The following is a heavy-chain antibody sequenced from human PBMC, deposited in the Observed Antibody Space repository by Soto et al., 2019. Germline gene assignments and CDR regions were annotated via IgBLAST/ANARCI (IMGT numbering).Heavy chain of an antibody. J-gene: IGHJ6*03. CDR3: AGTTSHYWYYMDV. Sequence: SQTLSLTCVISGDSVSSNSAAWNCIRQSPSRGLEWLGRTYYRTRWYYEYAVSVRSRITVNPDTSKNQFSLQLTSVTPEDTAVYYCAGTTSHYWYYMDVWGKGTTVTVSS. V-gene: IGHV6-1*01. CDR1: GDSVSSNSAA. D-gene: IGHD1-7*01. CDR2: TYYRTRWYY.